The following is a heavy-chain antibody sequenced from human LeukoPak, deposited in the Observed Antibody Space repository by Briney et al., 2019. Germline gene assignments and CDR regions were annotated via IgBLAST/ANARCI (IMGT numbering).Heavy chain of an antibody. J-gene: IGHJ4*02. V-gene: IGHV4-59*08. D-gene: IGHD6-19*01. CDR2: IYYSGST. CDR3: ARTSGWYLSLDY. Sequence: PSETLSLTCTVSGGSISSYYWSWIRQPPGKGLEWIGYIYYSGSTNYNPSLKSRVTISVDTSKNQFSLKLSSVTAADTAVYYCARTSGWYLSLDYWGQGTLVTVSS. CDR1: GGSISSYY.